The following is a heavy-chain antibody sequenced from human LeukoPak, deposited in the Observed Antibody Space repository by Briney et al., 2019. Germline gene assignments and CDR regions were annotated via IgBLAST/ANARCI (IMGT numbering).Heavy chain of an antibody. Sequence: GGSLRLSCAASGVTFSSYGMHWVRQARGKGLEWVAFIRYDGSNKYYADSVKGRFTISRDNSKNTLYLQMNSLRAEDTAVYYCAKDLRVLQGYWGQGTLVTVSS. V-gene: IGHV3-30*02. D-gene: IGHD2-8*02. CDR3: AKDLRVLQGY. CDR1: GVTFSSYG. CDR2: IRYDGSNK. J-gene: IGHJ4*02.